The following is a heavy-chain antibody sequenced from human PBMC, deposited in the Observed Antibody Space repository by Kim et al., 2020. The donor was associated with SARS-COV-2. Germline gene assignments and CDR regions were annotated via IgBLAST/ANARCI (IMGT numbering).Heavy chain of an antibody. J-gene: IGHJ6*02. CDR3: AKDSYSSGWYDYYYGMDV. D-gene: IGHD6-19*01. CDR1: GFTFSSYA. CDR2: ISGSGGST. V-gene: IGHV3-23*01. Sequence: GGSLRLSCAASGFTFSSYAMSWVRQAPGKGLEWVSAISGSGGSTYYADSVKGRFTISRDNSKNTLYLQMNSLRAEDTAVYYCAKDSYSSGWYDYYYGMDVWGQGTTVTVSS.